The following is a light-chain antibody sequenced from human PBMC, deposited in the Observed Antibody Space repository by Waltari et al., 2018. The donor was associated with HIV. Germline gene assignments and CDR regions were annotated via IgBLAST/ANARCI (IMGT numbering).Light chain of an antibody. CDR1: SSAVGGYTY. V-gene: IGLV2-14*01. Sequence: QSALTQPPSLPGPLGQSLTTSSTGPSSAVGGYTYVPWSQQNPGKAPKPMIYDVNKRPSGVSHRFSGSKSGNMASLTISGLQAEDEADYYCGSYTASSTLDGVFGTGTRVTVL. J-gene: IGLJ1*01. CDR3: GSYTASSTLDGV. CDR2: DVN.